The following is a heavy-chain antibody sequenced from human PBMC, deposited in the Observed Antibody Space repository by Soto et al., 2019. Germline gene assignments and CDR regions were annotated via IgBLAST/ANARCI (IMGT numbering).Heavy chain of an antibody. J-gene: IGHJ3*02. CDR2: INHSGST. D-gene: IGHD1-26*01. CDR1: GGSFSGYY. CDR3: ARGHGPWELLTRGAFDI. Sequence: SETLSLTCAVYGGSFSGYYWSWIRQPPGKGLEWIGEINHSGSTNYNPSLKSRVTISVDTSKNQFSLKLSSVTAADTAVYYCARGHGPWELLTRGAFDIWGQGTMVTVS. V-gene: IGHV4-34*01.